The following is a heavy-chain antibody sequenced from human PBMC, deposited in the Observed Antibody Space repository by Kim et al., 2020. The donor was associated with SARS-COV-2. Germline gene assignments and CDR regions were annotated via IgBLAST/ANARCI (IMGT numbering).Heavy chain of an antibody. CDR2: ISSRDNKI. CDR3: ARESPDSFDI. J-gene: IGHJ3*02. V-gene: IGHV3-48*03. CDR1: GFSVSDFE. Sequence: GGSLRLSCAASGFSVSDFEMNWVRQAPGKGLEWVAYISSRDNKIYYADSVKGRFTISRDNTKNSLHLQMSNLRPEDTALYYCARESPDSFDIWGQGTKVTVSS. D-gene: IGHD3-22*01.